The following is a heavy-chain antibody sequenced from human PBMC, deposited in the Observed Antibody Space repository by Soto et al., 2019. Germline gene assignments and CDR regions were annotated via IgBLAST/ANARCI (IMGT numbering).Heavy chain of an antibody. CDR2: INHSGST. V-gene: IGHV4-34*01. Sequence: QVQLQQWGAGLLKPSETLSLTCAVYGGSFSGYYWSWIRQPPGKGLEWIGEINHSGSTNYNPSLKSRVTISVDTSKNQFSLKLSSVTAADTAVYYCARGIPRASSGTFDYWGQGTLVTVSS. J-gene: IGHJ4*02. CDR1: GGSFSGYY. D-gene: IGHD1-1*01. CDR3: ARGIPRASSGTFDY.